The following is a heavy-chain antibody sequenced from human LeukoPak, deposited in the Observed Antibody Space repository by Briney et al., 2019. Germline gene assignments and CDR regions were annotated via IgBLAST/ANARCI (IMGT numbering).Heavy chain of an antibody. CDR2: IYYSGST. J-gene: IGHJ5*02. Sequence: SQTLSLTCTVSGGSISSGGYYWSWIRQHPGKGLEWIGYIYYSGSTYYNPSLKRRANITVNTSKIQYSLKRRSVTPADTAVYYCAGRYSYGNWFDPSGQRDLGTVSS. V-gene: IGHV4-31*03. CDR3: AGRYSYGNWFDP. D-gene: IGHD5-18*01. CDR1: GGSISSGGYY.